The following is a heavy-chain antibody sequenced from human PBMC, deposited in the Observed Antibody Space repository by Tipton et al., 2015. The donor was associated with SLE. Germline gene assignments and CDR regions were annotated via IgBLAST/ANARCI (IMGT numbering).Heavy chain of an antibody. D-gene: IGHD4-17*01. V-gene: IGHV4-34*01. CDR2: INHSGST. J-gene: IGHJ5*02. Sequence: TLSLTCAVYGGSFSGYYWSWIRQPPGKGLEWIGEINHSGSTNYNPSLKSRVTISVDTSKNQFSLKLSSVTAADTAVYYCAGTYYGAYVWFDPWGQGILVTVSS. CDR3: AGTYYGAYVWFDP. CDR1: GGSFSGYY.